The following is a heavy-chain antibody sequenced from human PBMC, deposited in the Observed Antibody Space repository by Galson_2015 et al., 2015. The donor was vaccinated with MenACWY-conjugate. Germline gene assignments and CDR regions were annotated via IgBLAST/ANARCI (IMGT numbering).Heavy chain of an antibody. D-gene: IGHD6-19*01. Sequence: SLRLSCAASGFTLMSYSMNWVRQAPGEGLEWISFIGNSGSPIYYADSVKGRFTISRDNAKNSLFLHMNSLRAEDTAVYYCARGTYRSGSSIWGQGTLVTASS. CDR2: IGNSGSPI. V-gene: IGHV3-48*04. CDR1: GFTLMSYS. CDR3: ARGTYRSGSSI. J-gene: IGHJ4*02.